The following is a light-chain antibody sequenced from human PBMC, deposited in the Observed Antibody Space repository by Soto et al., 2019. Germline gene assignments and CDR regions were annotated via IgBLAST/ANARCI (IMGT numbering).Light chain of an antibody. CDR1: TSDVGGYNY. J-gene: IGLJ1*01. CDR2: EVS. CDR3: SSYRDSSILYV. V-gene: IGLV2-14*01. Sequence: QSALTQPASVSGSPGQSIAISCTGTTSDVGGYNYVSWYQQHPGKAPKVILYEVSNRPSGVSDRFSGTKSGNKASLTISGLQAEDEADYYCSSYRDSSILYVFGTGTKV.